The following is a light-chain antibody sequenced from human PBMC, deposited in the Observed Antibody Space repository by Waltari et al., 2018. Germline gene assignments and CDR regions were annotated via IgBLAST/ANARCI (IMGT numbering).Light chain of an antibody. CDR3: QQYNDWPLT. CDR1: HSVRST. Sequence: EVVMTQSPATLSVSVGERATLSCRASHSVRSTLAWYQQKPGQAPRLLIYGASTRASGIPAMFSGSGSGTEFTLTISSLQSEDFAVYFCQQYNDWPLTFGGGTKVEIK. CDR2: GAS. V-gene: IGKV3-15*01. J-gene: IGKJ4*01.